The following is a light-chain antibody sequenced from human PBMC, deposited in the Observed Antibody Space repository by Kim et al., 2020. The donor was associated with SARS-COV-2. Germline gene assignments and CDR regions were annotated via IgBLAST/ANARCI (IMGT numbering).Light chain of an antibody. CDR1: QRISSK. J-gene: IGKJ4*01. CDR2: DAS. CDR3: QQYNDWPLT. Sequence: SPGERATFDGRASQRISSKLAWYKQKPGQGPRSRISDASTRATGIPARFSGSGSGTEFTLTISSLQSEDFAVYYCQQYNDWPLTFGGGTKVDIK. V-gene: IGKV3D-15*01.